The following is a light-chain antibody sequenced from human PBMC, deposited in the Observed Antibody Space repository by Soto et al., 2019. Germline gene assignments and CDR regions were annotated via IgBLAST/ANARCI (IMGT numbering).Light chain of an antibody. V-gene: IGKV1-27*01. CDR1: QGIGIY. J-gene: IGKJ4*01. CDR3: QKYNSAPLT. CDR2: AAS. Sequence: DIQMTQSPSSLSASFGDRVTMTCRASQGIGIYLAWFQQRPGNTPKLLIYAASTLQSGVPSRFSGSGSGTDFTLTISSLQPEDVATYYCQKYNSAPLTFGGGTRAEIK.